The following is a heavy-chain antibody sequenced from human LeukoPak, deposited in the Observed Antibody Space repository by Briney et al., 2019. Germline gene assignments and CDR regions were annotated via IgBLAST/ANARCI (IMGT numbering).Heavy chain of an antibody. CDR3: AKVERGYSYSRYFFDY. CDR2: IYYTGST. Sequence: SETLSLTCTVSGGSISSSRYYWGWLRQPPGKGLEWLGSIYYTGSTYYNPSLKSRVTISVDTSKNQFSLKLSSVTAADTAVYYCAKVERGYSYSRYFFDYWGQGTLVTVSS. J-gene: IGHJ4*02. D-gene: IGHD5-18*01. V-gene: IGHV4-39*01. CDR1: GGSISSSRYY.